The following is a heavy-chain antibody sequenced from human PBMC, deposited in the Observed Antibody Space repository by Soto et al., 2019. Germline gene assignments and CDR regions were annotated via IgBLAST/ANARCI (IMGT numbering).Heavy chain of an antibody. D-gene: IGHD6-19*01. J-gene: IGHJ6*02. CDR2: IIPIFGTA. Sequence: QAQLEQSGGEVKKPGSSVKVSCMASRVAFSKFIVTWVRQAPGLGLEWVGGIIPIFGTANYAQKFQGRVTITPDESASTAYMEVNNLRSEDTAVYYCAKVRYSSPMGYYYGMDVWGQGTTVTVSS. CDR3: AKVRYSSPMGYYYGMDV. CDR1: RVAFSKFI. V-gene: IGHV1-69*01.